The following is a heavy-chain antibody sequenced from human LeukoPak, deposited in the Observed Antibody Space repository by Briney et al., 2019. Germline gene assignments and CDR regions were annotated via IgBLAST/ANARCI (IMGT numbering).Heavy chain of an antibody. V-gene: IGHV3-9*01. CDR1: GFTFDDYA. CDR3: AKDMIPVYCSGGSCYSGINYGMDV. Sequence: AGRSLRLSCAASGFTFDDYAMHWVRQAPGKGREWVSGISWNSGSIGYADSVKGRFPISRHNPKNSLYLRMHSLRAEDTALFYCAKDMIPVYCSGGSCYSGINYGMDVWGQGTTVTVYS. J-gene: IGHJ6*02. CDR2: ISWNSGSI. D-gene: IGHD2-15*01.